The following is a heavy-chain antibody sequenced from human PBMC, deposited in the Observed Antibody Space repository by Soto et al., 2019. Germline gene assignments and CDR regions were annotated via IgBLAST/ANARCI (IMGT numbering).Heavy chain of an antibody. CDR2: IYWDDDK. J-gene: IGHJ4*02. Sequence: QITLKESGPTLVKPTQTLTLTCTFTGFSLSTSGVGVGWIRQPPGKALEWLALIYWDDDKRDSPSLKSRLTTTQHTSKNHVVPTKTNMNPVDTTTYYWTHSPYTSRSYYFRYWSQGTLVTVT. CDR1: GFSLSTSGVG. D-gene: IGHD2-2*01. CDR3: THSPYTSRSYYFRY. V-gene: IGHV2-5*02.